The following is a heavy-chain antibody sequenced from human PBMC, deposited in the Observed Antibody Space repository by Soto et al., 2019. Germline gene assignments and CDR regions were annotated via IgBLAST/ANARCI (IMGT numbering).Heavy chain of an antibody. J-gene: IGHJ4*02. CDR2: IKQDGGEK. CDR1: GFTFSNYW. V-gene: IGHV3-7*01. CDR3: ARETGLLPNLRYCNSPTCTEDY. Sequence: EVQLVESGGGLVQPGGSLRLSCAASGFTFSNYWMTWVRQAPGKGLEWVANIKQDGGEKYYLDSVKGRFTISRDNAKNSLYLQMNSLRTEDTAVYYCARETGLLPNLRYCNSPTCTEDYWGQGALVTVSS. D-gene: IGHD2-8*02.